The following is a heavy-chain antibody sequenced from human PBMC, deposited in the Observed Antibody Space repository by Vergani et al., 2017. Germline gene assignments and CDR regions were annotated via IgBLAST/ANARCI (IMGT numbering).Heavy chain of an antibody. D-gene: IGHD2-15*01. CDR3: ARDRSPCSGGSCYPHYYYYYGMDV. J-gene: IGHJ6*02. Sequence: QVQLVESGGGVVQPGGSLRLSCAASGFTFSSYGMHWVRQAPGKGLEWVAFIRYDGSNKYYADSVKGRFTISRDNSKNTLYLQMNSLRSEDTAVYYCARDRSPCSGGSCYPHYYYYYGMDVWGQGTTVTVSS. CDR2: IRYDGSNK. V-gene: IGHV3-30*02. CDR1: GFTFSSYG.